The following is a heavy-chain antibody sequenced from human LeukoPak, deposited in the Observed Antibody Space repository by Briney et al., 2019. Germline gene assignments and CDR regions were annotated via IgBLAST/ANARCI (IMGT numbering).Heavy chain of an antibody. CDR3: ARESVHDYVWGSYRYFDY. V-gene: IGHV1-2*04. J-gene: IGHJ4*02. Sequence: ASVKVSCKASGYTFTGYYMHWVRQAPGQGLEWMGWISPNSGGTNYAQKFQGWVTMTRDTSISTAYMELSRLRSDDTAVYYCARESVHDYVWGSYRYFDYWGQGTLVTVSS. CDR2: ISPNSGGT. D-gene: IGHD3-16*02. CDR1: GYTFTGYY.